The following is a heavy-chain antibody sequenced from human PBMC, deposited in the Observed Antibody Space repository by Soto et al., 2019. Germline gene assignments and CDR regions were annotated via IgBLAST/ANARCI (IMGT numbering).Heavy chain of an antibody. D-gene: IGHD4-4*01. CDR2: ISYDGSNK. CDR1: GFTFSSYG. V-gene: IGHV3-30*18. J-gene: IGHJ6*02. Sequence: PGGSLRLSCAASGFTFSSYGMHWVRQAPGKGLEWVAVISYDGSNKYYADSVKGRFTISRDNSMNTLYLQMNSLRAEDTAVYYCAKVYSSYYYGMDVWGQGTTVTVSS. CDR3: AKVYSSYYYGMDV.